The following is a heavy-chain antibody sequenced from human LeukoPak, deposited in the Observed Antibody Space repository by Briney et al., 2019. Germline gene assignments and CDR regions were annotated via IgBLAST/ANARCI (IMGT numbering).Heavy chain of an antibody. CDR2: IYYSGST. Sequence: GSLRLSCAASGFTFSSYGMLWSRQPPGKGLEWIGYIYYSGSTNYNPSLKSRVTISVDTSKNHFSLKLSSVTAADTAVYYCARTTEGGYTYDYFYYYYMDVWGKGTTVTISS. CDR3: ARTTEGGYTYDYFYYYYMDV. CDR1: GFTFSSYG. J-gene: IGHJ6*03. V-gene: IGHV4-59*01. D-gene: IGHD5-18*01.